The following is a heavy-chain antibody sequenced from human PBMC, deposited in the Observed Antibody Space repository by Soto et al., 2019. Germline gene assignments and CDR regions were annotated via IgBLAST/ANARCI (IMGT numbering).Heavy chain of an antibody. J-gene: IGHJ3*01. V-gene: IGHV3-74*01. D-gene: IGHD2-15*01. Sequence: EVQLVESGGGLVQPGESLRLSCAASGFTFDYYWMHWVRQAPGKGLVWVSRVHSDGTTTTYADSVKGRFTISRDNARNTVSLRMSRLRAEDTAIYYCARGDRGGFDLWGHGTVVTVSS. CDR2: VHSDGTTT. CDR3: ARGDRGGFDL. CDR1: GFTFDYYW.